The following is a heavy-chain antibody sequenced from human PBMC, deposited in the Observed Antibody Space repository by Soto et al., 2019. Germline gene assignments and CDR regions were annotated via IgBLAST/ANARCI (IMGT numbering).Heavy chain of an antibody. CDR3: ARPLWFGELLGWFDP. D-gene: IGHD3-10*01. J-gene: IGHJ5*02. Sequence: ASVKVSCKASGYTFTGYYMHWVRQAPGQGLEWMGWINPNSGGTNYAQKFQGRVTMTRDTSISTAYMELSRLRSDDTAVYYCARPLWFGELLGWFDPWGQGALVTVSS. CDR1: GYTFTGYY. CDR2: INPNSGGT. V-gene: IGHV1-2*02.